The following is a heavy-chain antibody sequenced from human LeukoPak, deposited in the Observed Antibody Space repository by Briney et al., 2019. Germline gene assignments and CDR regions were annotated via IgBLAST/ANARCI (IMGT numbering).Heavy chain of an antibody. J-gene: IGHJ3*02. CDR2: IKNKLDGGTT. CDR3: ASYTDRDAFNI. V-gene: IGHV3-15*01. CDR1: GFTFSNAW. Sequence: GGSLRLSCAVSGFTFSNAWMSWVRQAPGKGLEWVGLIKNKLDGGTTDYVAPVKGRFTISRDDSRNTPYLQMNSLKSEDTAMYYCASYTDRDAFNIWGQGTMVTVSS. D-gene: IGHD1-14*01.